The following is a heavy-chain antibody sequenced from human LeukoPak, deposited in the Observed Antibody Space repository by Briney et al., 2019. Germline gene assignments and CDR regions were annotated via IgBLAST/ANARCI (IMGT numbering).Heavy chain of an antibody. Sequence: KPSETPSLTCTVSGGSISSDYWSWIRQPDGKGLEWIGRIYTSGSTNYNPSLKSRVSMSVDTSTNQFSLKLSSVTAADTAVYYCARDSLVHPNRWFDPWGQGTQVTVSS. J-gene: IGHJ5*02. CDR2: IYTSGST. CDR3: ARDSLVHPNRWFDP. CDR1: GGSISSDY. V-gene: IGHV4-4*07. D-gene: IGHD6-13*01.